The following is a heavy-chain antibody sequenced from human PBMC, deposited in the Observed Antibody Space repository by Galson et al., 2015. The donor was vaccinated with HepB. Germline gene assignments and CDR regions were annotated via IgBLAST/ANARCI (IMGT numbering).Heavy chain of an antibody. J-gene: IGHJ6*03. CDR2: IIPIFGTA. V-gene: IGHV1-69*13. CDR1: GGTFSSYA. CDR3: ARRYCSGCSCYLPHYYYYMDV. Sequence: SVKVSCKASGGTFSSYAISWVRQAPGQGLEWMGGIIPIFGTANYAQKFQGRVTITADESTGTAYMELSSLRSEDTAVYYCARRYCSGCSCYLPHYYYYMDVWGKGTTVTVSS. D-gene: IGHD2-15*01.